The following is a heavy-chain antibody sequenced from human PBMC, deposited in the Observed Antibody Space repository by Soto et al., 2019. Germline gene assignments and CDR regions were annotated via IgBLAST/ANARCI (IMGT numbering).Heavy chain of an antibody. CDR3: ARLAVYCISTSCYMDYYGMAV. J-gene: IGHJ6*02. V-gene: IGHV3-30-3*01. CDR1: GFTFSSYA. Sequence: QVQLVESGGGVVQPGRSLRLSCAASGFTFSSYAMHWVRQAPGKGLEWVAVISYDGSNKYYADSVQGRFTISRDNSKNTLYLQMKSLRAEDTAVYYCARLAVYCISTSCYMDYYGMAVWGQGTPVTVSS. D-gene: IGHD2-2*02. CDR2: ISYDGSNK.